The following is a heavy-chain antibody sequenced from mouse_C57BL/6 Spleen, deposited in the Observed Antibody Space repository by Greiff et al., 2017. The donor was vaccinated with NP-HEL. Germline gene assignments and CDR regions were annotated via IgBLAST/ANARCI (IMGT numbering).Heavy chain of an antibody. CDR2: ISYDGSN. CDR3: SRGGSNRGFAY. CDR1: GYSITSGYY. D-gene: IGHD1-1*01. Sequence: EVKLQESGPGLVKPSQSLSLTCSVTGYSITSGYYWNWIRQLPGNQLEWMGYISYDGSNNYNPSLKNRISINRDTSKNQFFLKLNSVNTEDTATYYCSRGGSNRGFAYWGQGTLVTVSA. V-gene: IGHV3-6*01. J-gene: IGHJ3*01.